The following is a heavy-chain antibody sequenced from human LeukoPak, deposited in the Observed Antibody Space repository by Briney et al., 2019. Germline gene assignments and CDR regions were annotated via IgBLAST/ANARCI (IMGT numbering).Heavy chain of an antibody. J-gene: IGHJ6*02. CDR1: GYTLTELS. V-gene: IGHV1-24*01. CDR2: FDPEDGET. CDR3: ARVSRDFYSNYYYYYGMDV. Sequence: ASVKVSCKVSGYTLTELSMHWGRQAPGKGLEWMGGFDPEDGETIYAQKFQGRVTMTEDTSTDTAYMELSSLRSEDTAVYYCARVSRDFYSNYYYYYGMDVWGQGTTVTVS. D-gene: IGHD4-11*01.